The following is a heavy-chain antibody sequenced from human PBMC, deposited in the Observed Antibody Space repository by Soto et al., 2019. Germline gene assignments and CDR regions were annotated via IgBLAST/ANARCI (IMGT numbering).Heavy chain of an antibody. CDR2: ISGSGGST. D-gene: IGHD6-13*01. Sequence: EVQLLESGGGLVQPGGSLRLSCAASGFTFSSYAMSWVRQAPGKGLEWVSAISGSGGSTYYADSVKGRFTISRDNSKNTPYLQKNSLRAEDTAVYYCAKDRHQAAAAYPLDYWGQGTLVAVSS. CDR1: GFTFSSYA. V-gene: IGHV3-23*01. J-gene: IGHJ4*02. CDR3: AKDRHQAAAAYPLDY.